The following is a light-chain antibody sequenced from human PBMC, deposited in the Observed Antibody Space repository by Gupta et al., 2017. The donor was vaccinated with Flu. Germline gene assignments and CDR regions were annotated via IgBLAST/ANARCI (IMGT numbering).Light chain of an antibody. Sequence: DVVMTQSPLSLPVTLGQPASISCTSTQNLVYSDGNTYLHWFQQRPGQSPRRLIYQVSYRDSGVPDRFSGSGSVTDFTLKIISVEAEDVGIYFCMQCAHWPWAFGQGTKVEIK. CDR1: QNLVYSDGNTY. J-gene: IGKJ1*01. CDR3: MQCAHWPWA. CDR2: QVS. V-gene: IGKV2-30*01.